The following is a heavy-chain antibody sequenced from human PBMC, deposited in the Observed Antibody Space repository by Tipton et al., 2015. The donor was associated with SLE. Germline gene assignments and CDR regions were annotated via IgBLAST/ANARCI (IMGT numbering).Heavy chain of an antibody. Sequence: LRLSCAVYGGSFSGYYWSWIRQPPGKGLEWIGEINHSGSTNYNPSLKSRVTISVDTSKNQFSLKLSSVTAADTAVYYCARDRGLYARAFDIWGQGTMVTVSS. CDR2: INHSGST. V-gene: IGHV4-34*01. D-gene: IGHD2-8*01. CDR1: GGSFSGYY. J-gene: IGHJ3*02. CDR3: ARDRGLYARAFDI.